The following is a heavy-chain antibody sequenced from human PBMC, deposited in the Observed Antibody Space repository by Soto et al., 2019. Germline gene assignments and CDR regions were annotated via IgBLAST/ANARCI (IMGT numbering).Heavy chain of an antibody. Sequence: VGSLRLSCAASGFTFSSYGMHWVRQAPGKGLEWVAVISYDGSNKYYADSVKGRFTISRDNSKNTLYLQMNSLRAEDTAVYYCAKIVVDDYWGQGTLVTVSS. D-gene: IGHD1-26*01. CDR3: AKIVVDDY. CDR2: ISYDGSNK. V-gene: IGHV3-30*18. J-gene: IGHJ4*02. CDR1: GFTFSSYG.